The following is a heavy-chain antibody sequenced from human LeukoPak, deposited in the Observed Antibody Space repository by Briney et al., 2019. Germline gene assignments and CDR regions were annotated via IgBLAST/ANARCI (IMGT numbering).Heavy chain of an antibody. J-gene: IGHJ6*02. CDR3: AKAGCTNGVCYPRGDYYYYYGMDV. CDR2: ISYDGSNK. CDR1: GFTFSSYG. V-gene: IGHV3-30*18. D-gene: IGHD2-8*01. Sequence: GGSLRLSCAASGFTFSSYGMHWVRQAPGKGLEWVAVISYDGSNKYYADSVKGRFTIPRDNSKNTLYLQMNSLRAEDTAVYYCAKAGCTNGVCYPRGDYYYYYGMDVWGQGTTVTVSS.